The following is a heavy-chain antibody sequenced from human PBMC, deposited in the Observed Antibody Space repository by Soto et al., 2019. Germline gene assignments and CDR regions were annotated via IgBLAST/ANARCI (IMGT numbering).Heavy chain of an antibody. V-gene: IGHV3-33*01. D-gene: IGHD6-19*01. CDR2: IWYDGSNK. CDR1: GFTFSSYG. J-gene: IGHJ4*02. CDR3: AREQAVAGLIDY. Sequence: QVQLVESGGGVVQPGRSLRLSCAASGFTFSSYGMHWVRQAPGKGLEWVAVIWYDGSNKYYADSVKGRFTISRDNSKNTLYLQMNSLRAEDTAVYYCAREQAVAGLIDYWGQGTLVTVSS.